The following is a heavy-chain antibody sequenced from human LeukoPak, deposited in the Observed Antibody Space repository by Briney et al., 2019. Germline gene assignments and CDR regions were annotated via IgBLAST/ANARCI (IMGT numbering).Heavy chain of an antibody. J-gene: IGHJ4*02. V-gene: IGHV3-7*03. CDR1: GFTFSSYW. Sequence: GGSLRLSCAASGFTFSSYWMHWVRQAPGKGLEWVANIKQDGSEKYYVDSVKGRFTISRDNAKNSLYLQMNSLRAEDTAVYYCAKDPDIVVVVAATYGYWGQGTLVTVSS. CDR3: AKDPDIVVVVAATYGY. D-gene: IGHD2-15*01. CDR2: IKQDGSEK.